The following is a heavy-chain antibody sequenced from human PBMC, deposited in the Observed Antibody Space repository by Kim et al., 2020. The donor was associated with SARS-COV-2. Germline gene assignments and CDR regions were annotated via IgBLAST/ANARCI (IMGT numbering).Heavy chain of an antibody. CDR1: GFTFGDYA. D-gene: IGHD2-2*02. J-gene: IGHJ5*02. CDR2: IRSKAYGGTT. CDR3: TRGAGYCSSTSCDRYNWFDP. V-gene: IGHV3-49*03. Sequence: GGSLRLSCTASGFTFGDYAMSWFRQAPGKGLEWVGFIRSKAYGGTTEYAASVKGRFTISRDDSKSIAYLQMNSLKTEDTAVYYCTRGAGYCSSTSCDRYNWFDPWGQGTLVTVSS.